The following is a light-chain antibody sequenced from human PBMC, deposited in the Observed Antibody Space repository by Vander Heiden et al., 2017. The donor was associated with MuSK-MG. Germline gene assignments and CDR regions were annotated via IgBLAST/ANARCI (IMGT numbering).Light chain of an antibody. CDR1: QSLLHSDGKTY. J-gene: IGKJ5*01. CDR3: MQCIHLP. CDR2: EGY. Sequence: DIVMTQTPLSLSVPPGQPASISCKSSQSLLHSDGKTYLYWYLQKPGQSPQLLIYEGYSRFSGVKDRFSGRGAGTDFTLKSSRVEDEDVGGYDLMQCIHLPFGQGTRLEIK. V-gene: IGKV2-29*01.